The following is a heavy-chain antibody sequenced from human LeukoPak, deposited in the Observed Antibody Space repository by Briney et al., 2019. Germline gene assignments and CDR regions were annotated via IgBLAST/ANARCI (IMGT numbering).Heavy chain of an antibody. Sequence: PGGSLRLSCAASGFTFSSYGMHWVRQAPGKGLKWVAFIRYDGSNKYYADSVKGRFTISRDNSKNTLYLQMNSLRAEDTAVYYCARESPRVIVVVPAAMGGGGWFDPWGQGTLVTVSS. CDR3: ARESPRVIVVVPAAMGGGGWFDP. CDR2: IRYDGSNK. CDR1: GFTFSSYG. D-gene: IGHD2-2*01. V-gene: IGHV3-30*02. J-gene: IGHJ5*02.